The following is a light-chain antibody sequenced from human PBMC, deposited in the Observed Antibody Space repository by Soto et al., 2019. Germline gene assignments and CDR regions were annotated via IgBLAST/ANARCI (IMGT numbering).Light chain of an antibody. V-gene: IGLV2-14*01. J-gene: IGLJ1*01. CDR1: SSGVGGYNY. CDR2: EVN. CDR3: HSYTSRYTFV. Sequence: QSVLTQPASVSGSPGQSITISCTGTSSGVGGYNYVSWYQQHPGKAPKLMIYEVNNRPSEVSNRFSGSKSGNTASLTISGLQPEDEAVYYCHSYTSRYTFVLGTGTKVTVL.